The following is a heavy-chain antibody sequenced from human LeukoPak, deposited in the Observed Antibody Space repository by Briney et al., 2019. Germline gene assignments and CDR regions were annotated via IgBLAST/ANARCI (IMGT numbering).Heavy chain of an antibody. V-gene: IGHV4-4*07. Sequence: SETLSLTCTVHGGSISSNYGSWIRQPAGKGLEWIGRIYTSGNTNYTPSLKSRVTISVDKSKNQFFLKLNYVNAADPAVYYCASEGEGESRPCDYWGQGTLVTVSS. J-gene: IGHJ4*02. CDR3: ASEGEGESRPCDY. CDR1: GGSISSNY. CDR2: IYTSGNT. D-gene: IGHD3-16*01.